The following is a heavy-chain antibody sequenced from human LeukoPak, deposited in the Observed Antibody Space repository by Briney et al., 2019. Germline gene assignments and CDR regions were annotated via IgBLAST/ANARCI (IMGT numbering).Heavy chain of an antibody. CDR1: GGSISSYY. V-gene: IGHV4-59*01. D-gene: IGHD3-16*02. CDR3: ARAPYRDDAFDI. CDR2: IYYSGST. Sequence: SETLSLTCTVSGGSISSYYWSWIRQPPGKGLEWIGYIYYSGSTNYNPSLKSRVTISVDTSKNQFSLKLSSVTAADTAVYYCARAPYRDDAFDIWGQGIMVTVSS. J-gene: IGHJ3*02.